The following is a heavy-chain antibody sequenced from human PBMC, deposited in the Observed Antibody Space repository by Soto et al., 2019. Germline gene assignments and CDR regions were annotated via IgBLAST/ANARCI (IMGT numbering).Heavy chain of an antibody. Sequence: GGSLRLSCAASGFTFDDYAMHWVRQAPGKGLEWVSGISWNSGSIGYADSVKGRFTISRDNAKNSLYLQMNSLRAEDTALYYCAKDGPGYSCPHATSCYMDVWGKGTTVTVSS. D-gene: IGHD2-2*01. CDR1: GFTFDDYA. CDR3: AKDGPGYSCPHATSCYMDV. J-gene: IGHJ6*03. CDR2: ISWNSGSI. V-gene: IGHV3-9*01.